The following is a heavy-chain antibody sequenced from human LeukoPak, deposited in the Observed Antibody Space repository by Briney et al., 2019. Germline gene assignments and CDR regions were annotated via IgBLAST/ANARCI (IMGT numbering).Heavy chain of an antibody. V-gene: IGHV3-7*03. CDR1: GFTFPSYW. J-gene: IGHJ4*02. CDR2: IKQDGSEI. D-gene: IGHD2-2*01. Sequence: QAGGSLRLSCAASGFTFPSYWMSWVRQAPGTGLEWVANIKQDGSEIYYVDSVKGRFTISRDNAKNSLYLQMNSLRAEDTAVYYCAKDPYGTRYFDYWGQGTLVTVSS. CDR3: AKDPYGTRYFDY.